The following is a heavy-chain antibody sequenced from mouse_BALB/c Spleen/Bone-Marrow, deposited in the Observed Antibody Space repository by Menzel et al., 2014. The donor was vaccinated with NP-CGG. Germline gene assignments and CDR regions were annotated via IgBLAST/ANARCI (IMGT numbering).Heavy chain of an antibody. Sequence: QVQLQQSGPGLVAPSQSLSITCTVSGFSLTSYGVHWVRQPPGKGLEWLGVIWAGGNTNYNSALMSRLSISKDNSKSQVFLKMNSLQTDDTAMYYCAREGSTMITTPFAYWGQGTLVTVSA. CDR1: GFSLTSYG. J-gene: IGHJ3*01. V-gene: IGHV2-9*02. CDR3: AREGSTMITTPFAY. D-gene: IGHD2-4*01. CDR2: IWAGGNT.